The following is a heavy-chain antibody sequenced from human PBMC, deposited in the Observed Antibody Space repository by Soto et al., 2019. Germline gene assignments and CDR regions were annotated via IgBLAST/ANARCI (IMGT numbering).Heavy chain of an antibody. CDR1: GYTLTELS. J-gene: IGHJ4*02. D-gene: IGHD6-13*01. CDR3: ARDCSRVYYFVY. CDR2: FDPEDGET. Sequence: ASVKVSCKVSGYTLTELSMHWVRQAPGKGLEWMGSFDPEDGETIYAQKFQGRVTMTKDTSTSTAYMELSSLRSEDTAVYYCARDCSRVYYFVYWGQGTLVTVYS. V-gene: IGHV1-24*01.